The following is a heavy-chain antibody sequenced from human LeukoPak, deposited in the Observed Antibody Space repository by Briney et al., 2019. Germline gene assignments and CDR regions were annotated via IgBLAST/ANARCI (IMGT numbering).Heavy chain of an antibody. CDR2: INTNTGNP. CDR3: ARGSGSPPYFEY. CDR1: GCTFSSYA. J-gene: IGHJ4*02. V-gene: IGHV7-4-1*02. D-gene: IGHD1-26*01. Sequence: GASVKVSCKASGCTFSSYAISWVRQAPGQGLEWMGWINTNTGNPTYAQGFTGRFVFSFDTSVSTASLQISSLNAEDTGVYYCARGSGSPPYFEYWGQGTLVTVSS.